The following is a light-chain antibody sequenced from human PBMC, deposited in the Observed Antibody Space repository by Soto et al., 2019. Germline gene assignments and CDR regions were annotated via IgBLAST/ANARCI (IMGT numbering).Light chain of an antibody. J-gene: IGKJ4*01. Sequence: EIVMTQSPATLSVSPGERATLSCRASQSVSYNLAWYQQKPGQGPRLLIYGAFTRATGIPARFSGSGSGTGITLTISSMQSEDLGVYYCQQYKNWPSLTFGGGTKVEIK. CDR3: QQYKNWPSLT. CDR1: QSVSYN. V-gene: IGKV3-15*01. CDR2: GAF.